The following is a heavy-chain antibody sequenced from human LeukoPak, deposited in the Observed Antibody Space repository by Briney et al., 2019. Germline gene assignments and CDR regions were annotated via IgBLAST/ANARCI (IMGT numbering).Heavy chain of an antibody. Sequence: SETLSLTFTVSGGSISSSSHYWGWIRQPPGKGLEWIGSIYYSGITYYNPSLRSRVTIPVDTSKNQFSLKLSSVTATDTAVYYCHFKYCSSSTCFYYFDYWGQGTLVTVSS. V-gene: IGHV4-39*01. CDR2: IYYSGIT. CDR1: GGSISSSSHY. J-gene: IGHJ4*02. CDR3: HFKYCSSSTCFYYFDY. D-gene: IGHD2-2*01.